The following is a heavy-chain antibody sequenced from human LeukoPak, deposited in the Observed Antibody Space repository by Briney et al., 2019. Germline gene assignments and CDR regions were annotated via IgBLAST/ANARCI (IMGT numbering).Heavy chain of an antibody. CDR1: GGSFSGYY. Sequence: SETLSLTCAVYGGSFSGYYWSWIPQPPGKGLEWIGEINHSGSTNYNPSLKSRVTISVDTSKNQFSLKLSSVTAADTAVYYCATAPGVCGGDCHMNWFDPWGQGTLVTVSS. V-gene: IGHV4-34*01. D-gene: IGHD2-21*02. CDR2: INHSGST. CDR3: ATAPGVCGGDCHMNWFDP. J-gene: IGHJ5*02.